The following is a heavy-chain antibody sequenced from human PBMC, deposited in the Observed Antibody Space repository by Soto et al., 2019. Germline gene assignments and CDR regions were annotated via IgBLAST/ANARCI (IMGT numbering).Heavy chain of an antibody. D-gene: IGHD3-10*01. CDR1: GFTFSSYA. J-gene: IGHJ4*02. CDR2: ISYDGSNK. V-gene: IGHV3-30-3*01. Sequence: QVQLVESGGGVVQPGRSLRLSCAASGFTFSSYAMHWVRQAPGKGLEWVAVISYDGSNKYYADSVKGRFTISRDNSKNTLYLQMNSLRAEDTAVYYCAKVWFGELLAFDYWGQGTLVTVSS. CDR3: AKVWFGELLAFDY.